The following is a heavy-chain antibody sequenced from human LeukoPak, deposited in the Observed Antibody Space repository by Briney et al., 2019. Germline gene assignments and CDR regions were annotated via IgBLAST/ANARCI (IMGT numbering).Heavy chain of an antibody. Sequence: ASVNVSCKASGYTFTSYYMHWVRQAPGQGLEWMGIINPSGGSTSYAQKFQGRVTMTRDMSTSTVYMELSSLRSEDTAVYYCATAGSLDGDYPNWGQGTLVTVSS. CDR3: ATAGSLDGDYPN. CDR1: GYTFTSYY. J-gene: IGHJ4*02. CDR2: INPSGGST. V-gene: IGHV1-46*01. D-gene: IGHD4-17*01.